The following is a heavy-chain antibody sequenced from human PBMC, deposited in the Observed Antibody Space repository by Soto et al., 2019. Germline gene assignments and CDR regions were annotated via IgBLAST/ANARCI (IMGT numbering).Heavy chain of an antibody. V-gene: IGHV3-23*01. CDR3: AGYGTPMVDY. Sequence: GGSLRLSSTASGFTFSRYSMRWVRQAPGKGLEWVSAISGSGGSTYYADSVKGRFTLSRDNSKNTLYLQMNSLRAEDTAAYYCAGYGTPMVDYWGQGTLVPVSS. J-gene: IGHJ4*02. D-gene: IGHD5-18*01. CDR1: GFTFSRYS. CDR2: ISGSGGST.